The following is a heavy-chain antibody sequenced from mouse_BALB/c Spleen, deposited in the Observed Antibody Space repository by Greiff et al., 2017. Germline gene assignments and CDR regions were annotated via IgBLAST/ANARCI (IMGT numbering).Heavy chain of an antibody. J-gene: IGHJ3*01. CDR1: GFSLTSYG. Sequence: QVQLKESGPGLVQPSQSLSITCTVSGFSLTSYGVHWVRQSPGKGLEWLGVIWSGGSTDYNAAFISRLSISKDNSKSQVFFKMNSLQANDTAIYYCASYDGYYEGAWFAYWGQGTLVTVSA. CDR2: IWSGGST. CDR3: ASYDGYYEGAWFAY. V-gene: IGHV2-2*02. D-gene: IGHD2-3*01.